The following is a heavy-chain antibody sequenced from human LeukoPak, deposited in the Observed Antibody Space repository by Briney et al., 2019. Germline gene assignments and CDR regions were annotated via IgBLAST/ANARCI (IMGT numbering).Heavy chain of an antibody. CDR1: GFTFSSYA. V-gene: IGHV3-23*01. CDR3: AKFWAPMALSYYFDY. J-gene: IGHJ4*02. D-gene: IGHD3-10*01. Sequence: PGGSLRLSYAASGFTFSSYAMSWVRQAPGKGLEWVSAISGSGGSTYYADSVKGRFTISRDNSKNTLYLQMNSLRAEDTAIYYCAKFWAPMALSYYFDYWGQGTLVTVSS. CDR2: ISGSGGST.